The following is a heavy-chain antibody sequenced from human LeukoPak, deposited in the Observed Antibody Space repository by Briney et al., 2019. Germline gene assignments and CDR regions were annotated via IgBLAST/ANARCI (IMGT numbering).Heavy chain of an antibody. CDR1: GGSFSSGNW. V-gene: IGHV4-4*02. Sequence: SETLSLTCAVSGGSFSSGNWWNWVRQPPGKGLEWIGQIYPSGSTNYNPSLESRVTISIDMSKNQFSLKLSSVTAADTAVYYCARDPYGFDLWGRGTLVTVSS. CDR2: IYPSGST. J-gene: IGHJ2*01. CDR3: ARDPYGFDL. D-gene: IGHD3-10*01.